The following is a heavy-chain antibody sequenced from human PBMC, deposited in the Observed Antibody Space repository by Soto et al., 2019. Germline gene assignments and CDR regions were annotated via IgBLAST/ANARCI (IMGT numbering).Heavy chain of an antibody. D-gene: IGHD6-6*01. CDR3: TKSSGGSSSVGMDY. CDR1: GFIFKNYA. Sequence: GGSLRLSCPASGFIFKNYALNWFRQAPGKGLEWVASITRDGYNKYYADSVKGRFTISRDNSRDTLSLQMTALRTEDPSIYYCTKSSGGSSSVGMDYWGQGTRVTVSS. V-gene: IGHV3-30*04. CDR2: ITRDGYNK. J-gene: IGHJ4*02.